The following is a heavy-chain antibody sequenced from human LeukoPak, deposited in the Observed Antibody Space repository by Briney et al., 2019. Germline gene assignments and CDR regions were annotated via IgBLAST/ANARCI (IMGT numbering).Heavy chain of an antibody. V-gene: IGHV3-74*01. CDR1: DFTFSNYW. CDR2: IDNDGTGT. CDR3: ARETYYYDSSTYFRATDY. J-gene: IGHJ4*02. D-gene: IGHD3-22*01. Sequence: GGSLRLSCAASDFTFSNYWMHWVRQAPGKGLVWVSRIDNDGTGTSYADSVKGRFTISRDNAKNSLYLQMNSLRAEDTAVYYCARETYYYDSSTYFRATDYWGQGTLVTVSS.